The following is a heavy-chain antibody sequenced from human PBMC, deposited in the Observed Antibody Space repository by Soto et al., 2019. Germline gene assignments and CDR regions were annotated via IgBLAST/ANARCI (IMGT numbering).Heavy chain of an antibody. CDR2: INPSGGST. J-gene: IGHJ4*02. CDR3: ARKVSCSSTSCYYAADY. CDR1: GYTFTSYY. V-gene: IGHV1-46*03. Sequence: ASVKVSCKASGYTFTSYYMHWVRQAPGQGLEWMGIINPSGGSTSYAQKFQGRVTMTRDAAMSTVYMELGSLRSEDTAVYYCARKVSCSSTSCYYAADYWGQGTMVTVSS. D-gene: IGHD2-2*01.